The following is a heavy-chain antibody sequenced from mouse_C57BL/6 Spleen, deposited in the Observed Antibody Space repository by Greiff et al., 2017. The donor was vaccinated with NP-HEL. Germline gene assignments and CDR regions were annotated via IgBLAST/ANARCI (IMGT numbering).Heavy chain of an antibody. Sequence: QVQLQQPGAELVMPGASVKLSCKASGYTFTSYWMHWVKQRPGQGLEWIGEIDPSDSYPNYNQKFKGKSTLTVDKSSSTAYMQLSSLTSEDSAVYYCARRGYGSSYDYAMDYWGQGTSVTVSS. CDR3: ARRGYGSSYDYAMDY. V-gene: IGHV1-69*01. CDR2: IDPSDSYP. J-gene: IGHJ4*01. CDR1: GYTFTSYW. D-gene: IGHD1-1*01.